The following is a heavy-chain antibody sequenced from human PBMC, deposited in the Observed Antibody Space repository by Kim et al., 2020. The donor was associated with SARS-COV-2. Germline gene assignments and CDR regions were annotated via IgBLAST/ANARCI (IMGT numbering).Heavy chain of an antibody. CDR3: ARDGRSVDYYFDY. CDR2: IDVANTNT. CDR1: GYTFTSYC. Sequence: ASVKVSCKASGYTFTSYCLHWVRQAPGQSLEWMGWIDVANTNTHYSENFQGRVTISRDTSATTVYIELGSLRSEDTAVYYCARDGRSVDYYFDYWGQETLVTVSS. J-gene: IGHJ4*02. V-gene: IGHV1-3*01.